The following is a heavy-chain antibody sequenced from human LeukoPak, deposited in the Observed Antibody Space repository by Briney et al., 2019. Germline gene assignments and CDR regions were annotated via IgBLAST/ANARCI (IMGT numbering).Heavy chain of an antibody. CDR2: ISSSSSYI. V-gene: IGHV3-21*01. J-gene: IGHJ3*02. CDR3: ARVGYCSSTSCYLRISDAFDI. Sequence: GGSLRLSCAASGFTFSSYSMNWVRQAPGQGLEWVSSISSSSSYIYYADSVKGRFTISRDNAKNSLYLQMSSPRAEDTAVYYCARVGYCSSTSCYLRISDAFDIWGQGTMVTVSS. D-gene: IGHD2-2*01. CDR1: GFTFSSYS.